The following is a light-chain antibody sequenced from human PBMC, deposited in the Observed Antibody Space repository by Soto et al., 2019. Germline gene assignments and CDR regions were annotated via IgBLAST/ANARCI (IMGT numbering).Light chain of an antibody. V-gene: IGKV3-15*01. CDR2: GAS. J-gene: IGKJ4*01. CDR3: QQYNNWPRT. CDR1: QSVSIN. Sequence: EIVMTQSPATLSVSPGERATLSCMASQSVSINLAWYQQKPGQAPRLLIYGASTRATGIPAWFSGSGSGTEFTLTISGLQSEDFAVYYCQQYNNWPRTFGVGTKVEIK.